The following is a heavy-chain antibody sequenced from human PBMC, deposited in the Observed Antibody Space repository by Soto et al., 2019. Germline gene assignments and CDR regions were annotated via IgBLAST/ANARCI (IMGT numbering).Heavy chain of an antibody. J-gene: IGHJ4*02. CDR3: ARERGLTASTLFGY. V-gene: IGHV1-3*04. Sequence: QVHLVQSGAEVKKPGASVKVSCKASGYTFTSYAMHWVRQAPGQRLEWMGWINTDNGNTKYAQKFQGRVTMTTDTSTTTVYMHLRSLRSDDTAVYYCARERGLTASTLFGYWGQGTVVTVS. CDR2: INTDNGNT. D-gene: IGHD3-10*02. CDR1: GYTFTSYA.